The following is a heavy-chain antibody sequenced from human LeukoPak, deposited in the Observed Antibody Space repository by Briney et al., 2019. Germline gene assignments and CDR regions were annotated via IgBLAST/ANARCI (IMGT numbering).Heavy chain of an antibody. Sequence: PGGSLRLSCAASGFTFSSYAMSWVRQAPGKGLEWVSAISGSGGSTYYADSVKGRFTISRDNSKNTLYLQMNSLRAEDTAVYYCAKVKTISGYYNHDAFDIWGQGTMVTVSS. CDR3: AKVKTISGYYNHDAFDI. V-gene: IGHV3-23*01. D-gene: IGHD3-22*01. J-gene: IGHJ3*02. CDR2: ISGSGGST. CDR1: GFTFSSYA.